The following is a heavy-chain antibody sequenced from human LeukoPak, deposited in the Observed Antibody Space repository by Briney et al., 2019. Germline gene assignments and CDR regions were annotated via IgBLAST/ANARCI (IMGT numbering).Heavy chain of an antibody. D-gene: IGHD1-14*01. CDR3: ARGITTTLSLDP. V-gene: IGHV3-11*01. CDR1: GFTFSDYY. CDR2: ISHSGASI. J-gene: IGHJ5*02. Sequence: GGSLRLSCAASGFTFSDYYMTWIRQAPGKGLEWVSFISHSGASIYYADSAKGRFTISRDNANNSVSLQMNSLRADDTAIYYCARGITTTLSLDPWGQGTLVSVSS.